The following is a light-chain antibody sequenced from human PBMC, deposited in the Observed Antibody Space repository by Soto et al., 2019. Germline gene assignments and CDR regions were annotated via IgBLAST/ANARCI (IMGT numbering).Light chain of an antibody. V-gene: IGLV2-14*03. CDR2: DVS. CDR1: SSDIGGYNY. J-gene: IGLJ1*01. CDR3: SSYTSSSTPFA. Sequence: QSVLTQPASVSGSPGQSITISCTGTSSDIGGYNYVSWYQRHPGKAPKLMIYDVSDRPSGVSNRFSGSKSGNTASLTISGLQAEDEADYFCSSYTSSSTPFAFGTGTKVTVL.